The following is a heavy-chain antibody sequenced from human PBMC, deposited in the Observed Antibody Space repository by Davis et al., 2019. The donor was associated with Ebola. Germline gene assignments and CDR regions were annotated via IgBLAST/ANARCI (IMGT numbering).Heavy chain of an antibody. CDR2: IAGSGGST. V-gene: IGHV3-23*01. CDR1: GGTFSSYA. CDR3: AKGPETGRFEY. J-gene: IGHJ4*02. D-gene: IGHD1-1*01. Sequence: AASVKVSCKASGGTFSSYAMSWVRQAPGKGLEWVSAIAGSGGSTYHADSVKGRFTISRDNSKNTLYLQMKSLRAEDTAVYYCAKGPETGRFEYWGQGTLVTVSS.